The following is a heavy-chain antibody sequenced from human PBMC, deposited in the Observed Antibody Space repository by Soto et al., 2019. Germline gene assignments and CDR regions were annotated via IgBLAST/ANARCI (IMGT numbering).Heavy chain of an antibody. D-gene: IGHD1-26*01. CDR3: AKEGATQNIVTRNFDY. J-gene: IGHJ4*02. CDR1: GFTFSSYA. V-gene: IGHV3-23*01. CDR2: ISGSGGST. Sequence: GGSLRLSCAASGFTFSSYAMTWVRQAPGKGLEWVSGISGSGGSTYYAGSVKGRFTISRDNSKNTLYLQMNSLRAEDTAVYYCAKEGATQNIVTRNFDYWGQGTLVTVSS.